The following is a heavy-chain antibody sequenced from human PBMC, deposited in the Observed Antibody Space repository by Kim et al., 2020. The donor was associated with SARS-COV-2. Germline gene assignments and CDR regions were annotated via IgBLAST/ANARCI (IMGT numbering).Heavy chain of an antibody. CDR3: ARADRQWRVRPICYYFDY. V-gene: IGHV4-34*01. D-gene: IGHD6-19*01. J-gene: IGHJ4*01. CDR1: GGSFSGYY. CDR2: INHSGST. Sequence: SETLSLTCAVYGGSFSGYYWSWIRQPPGKGLEWIGEINHSGSTNYNPSLQSRVTISVDTSKNQFSLKLSSVTAADTAVYYCARADRQWRVRPICYYFDY.